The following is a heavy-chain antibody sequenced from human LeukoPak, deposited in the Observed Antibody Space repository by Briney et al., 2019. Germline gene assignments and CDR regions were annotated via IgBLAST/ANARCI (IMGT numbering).Heavy chain of an antibody. CDR1: GFTFSKYW. V-gene: IGHV3-7*01. J-gene: IGHJ4*02. CDR2: ISEDGSNK. D-gene: IGHD3-22*01. Sequence: PGGSLRLSCAASGFTFSKYWMSWIRQAPGKGLEWAAHISEDGSNKYYVESVKGRFTISRDNAKNSLYLQMNSLRVEDTAVYYCAREDYYDSSGYLLVYWGQGTLVTVSS. CDR3: AREDYYDSSGYLLVY.